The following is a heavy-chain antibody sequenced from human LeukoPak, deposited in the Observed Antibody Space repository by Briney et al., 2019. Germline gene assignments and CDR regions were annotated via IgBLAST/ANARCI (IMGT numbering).Heavy chain of an antibody. Sequence: SETLSLTCAVYGGSFGGHYWSWIRQPPGKGLEWIGEINHSGSTNYNPSLKSRVTISVDTSKNQFSLKLSSVTAADTAVYYCARGPGAAGDYWGQGTLVTVSS. V-gene: IGHV4-34*01. D-gene: IGHD6-13*01. CDR1: GGSFGGHY. J-gene: IGHJ4*02. CDR2: INHSGST. CDR3: ARGPGAAGDY.